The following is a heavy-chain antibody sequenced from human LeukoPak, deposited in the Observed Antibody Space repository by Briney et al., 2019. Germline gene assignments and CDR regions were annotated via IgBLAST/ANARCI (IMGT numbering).Heavy chain of an antibody. V-gene: IGHV4-61*02. D-gene: IGHD4-17*01. Sequence: SETLSLTCTVSGGSISSGSYYWSWIRQPAGKGLERIGRIYTSGSTNYNPSLKSRVTKSIDTSKNQFSLKLNSVTAADTAVYYCAGYGDYWDWYFDLWGRGTPVTVSP. J-gene: IGHJ2*01. CDR3: AGYGDYWDWYFDL. CDR1: GGSISSGSYY. CDR2: IYTSGST.